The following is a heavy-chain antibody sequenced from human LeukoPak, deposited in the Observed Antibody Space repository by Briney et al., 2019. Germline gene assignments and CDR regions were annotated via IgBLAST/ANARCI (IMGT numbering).Heavy chain of an antibody. CDR3: ARGLLHSCWFDP. CDR1: GFTFSSYS. Sequence: GSLRLSCAASGFTFSSYSMNWVRQAPGKGLEWIGEIDHSGSTNYNPSLKSRVTISVDTSKNQFSLKLSSVTAADTAVYYCARGLLHSCWFDPWGQGTLVTVSS. J-gene: IGHJ5*02. V-gene: IGHV4-34*01. CDR2: IDHSGST. D-gene: IGHD2/OR15-2a*01.